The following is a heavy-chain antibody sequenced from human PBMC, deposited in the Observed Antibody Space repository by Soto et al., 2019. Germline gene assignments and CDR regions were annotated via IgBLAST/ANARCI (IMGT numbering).Heavy chain of an antibody. CDR2: ISSSSYT. V-gene: IGHV3-11*06. Sequence: PGGSLRLSCAASGFTFSDYYMSWIRQAPGKGLEWVSYISSSSYTNYADSVKGRFTISRDNAKNSLYLQMNSLRAEDTAVYYCARARSIAARALGSYYYYGMDVWGQGTTVTVSS. CDR3: ARARSIAARALGSYYYYGMDV. CDR1: GFTFSDYY. D-gene: IGHD6-6*01. J-gene: IGHJ6*02.